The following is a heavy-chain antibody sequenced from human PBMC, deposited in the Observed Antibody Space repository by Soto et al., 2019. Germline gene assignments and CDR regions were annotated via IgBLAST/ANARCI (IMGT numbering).Heavy chain of an antibody. Sequence: QVQLVESGGGVVQPGRSLRLSCAASGFTFSLYAMHWVRQAPGKVLEWAAVISYDGSNKYYADSVKGRFTISRDNSKNTLYLQMNSLRAEDTAVYYCARDLLAAGCMDVWGQGTTVTVSS. CDR2: ISYDGSNK. D-gene: IGHD3-3*01. J-gene: IGHJ6*02. CDR3: ARDLLAAGCMDV. CDR1: GFTFSLYA. V-gene: IGHV3-30-3*01.